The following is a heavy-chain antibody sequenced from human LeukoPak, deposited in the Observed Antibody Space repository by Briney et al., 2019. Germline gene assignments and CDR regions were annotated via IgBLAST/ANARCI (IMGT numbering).Heavy chain of an antibody. CDR3: ARGLGNYYYYYMDV. CDR2: IYYSGST. Sequence: PSETLSLTCTVSGGSISSYYWSWIRQPPGKGLEWIGYIYYSGSTNYNPSLKSRVTISVDMSKNQFSLKLSSVTAADTAVYYCARGLGNYYYYYMDVWGKGATVTVSS. D-gene: IGHD7-27*01. J-gene: IGHJ6*03. CDR1: GGSISSYY. V-gene: IGHV4-59*01.